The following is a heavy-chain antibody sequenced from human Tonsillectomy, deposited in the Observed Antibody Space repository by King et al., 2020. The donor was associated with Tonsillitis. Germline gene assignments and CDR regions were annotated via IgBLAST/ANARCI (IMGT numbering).Heavy chain of an antibody. Sequence: VQLVESGGGLVKPGDTLILSCAASGLTFKNAWMSWVRQAPGKGLEWVGRIKSKIDSGTADYAAPVKGRTTISRDDSKNTLWLQMNSLKTEDTAVHYCTTESLGSGTLHFYGMDVWGQGTTVTVSS. V-gene: IGHV3-15*01. D-gene: IGHD1-26*01. CDR2: IKSKIDSGTA. CDR1: GLTFKNAW. J-gene: IGHJ6*02. CDR3: TTESLGSGTLHFYGMDV.